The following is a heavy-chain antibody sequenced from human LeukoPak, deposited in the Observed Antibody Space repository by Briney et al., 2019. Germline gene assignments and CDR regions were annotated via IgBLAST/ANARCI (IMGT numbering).Heavy chain of an antibody. CDR1: GGSISSSSYF. Sequence: ASETLSLTCTVSGGSISSSSYFCAWIRQSPGKGLEWIGSIYYSGSTDYNPSLKSRVTISRDTSKNQFSLKLNSVTAADTAVYYCARGQPYYYDSSGYYSDAFDIWGQGTMVTVSS. V-gene: IGHV4-39*07. CDR2: IYYSGST. D-gene: IGHD3-22*01. CDR3: ARGQPYYYDSSGYYSDAFDI. J-gene: IGHJ3*02.